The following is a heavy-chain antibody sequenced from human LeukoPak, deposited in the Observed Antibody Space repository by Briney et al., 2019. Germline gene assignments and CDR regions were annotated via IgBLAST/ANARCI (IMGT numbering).Heavy chain of an antibody. CDR3: ARDQFIHAFDI. J-gene: IGHJ3*02. CDR2: ITSDGSNA. V-gene: IGHV3-30*03. Sequence: PGRSLRLSCAASGFIFNNYDMHWVRQAPGEGLEWVALITSDGSNAYYADSVKGRFTISRDNSKNTLYLQMNSLRAEDTAVYYCARDQFIHAFDIWGQGTMVTVSS. D-gene: IGHD5-24*01. CDR1: GFIFNNYD.